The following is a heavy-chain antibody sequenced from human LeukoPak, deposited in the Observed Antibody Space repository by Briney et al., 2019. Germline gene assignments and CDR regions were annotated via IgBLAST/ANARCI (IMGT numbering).Heavy chain of an antibody. CDR1: GYTFTGYY. CDR2: INPNSGGT. J-gene: IGHJ4*02. CDR3: ARDRELRYFDWLFDY. V-gene: IGHV1-2*02. Sequence: ASVKVSCKASGYTFTGYYMHWVRQAPGQGLEWMGWINPNSGGTNYAQKFQGRVTMTRDTSISTAYMELSRLRSDDTAVYYCARDRELRYFDWLFDYWGQGTLVTVSS. D-gene: IGHD3-9*01.